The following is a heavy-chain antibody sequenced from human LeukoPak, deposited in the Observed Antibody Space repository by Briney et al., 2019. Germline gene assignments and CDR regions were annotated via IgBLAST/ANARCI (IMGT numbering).Heavy chain of an antibody. J-gene: IGHJ5*02. V-gene: IGHV4-59*01. Sequence: PSETLSLTCTVSGASISTCYWSWIRQPPGKGLEWIGYIYHSGSTNYSPSLKSRVTISIDTSKNQFSLKLSSVTAADTAVYYCVRDQGTWWFDPWGQGTLVTVSS. CDR1: GASISTCY. CDR2: IYHSGST. CDR3: VRDQGTWWFDP. D-gene: IGHD1-1*01.